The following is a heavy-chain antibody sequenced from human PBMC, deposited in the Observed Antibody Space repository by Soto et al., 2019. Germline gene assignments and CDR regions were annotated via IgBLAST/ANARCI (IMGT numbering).Heavy chain of an antibody. CDR2: ISHDGFSQ. Sequence: QVQLVESGGGVVQPGTSLRLSCVVSGFTLSNTGVHWVRQAPGKGLEWVAMISHDGFSQYYLDSVKGPFTISRDNSTNTVYLQMHSLRPEDTSVYYCAKDWGSSGWYNWFDSWGQGTLVTVSS. CDR3: AKDWGSSGWYNWFDS. D-gene: IGHD6-19*01. CDR1: GFTLSNTG. J-gene: IGHJ5*01. V-gene: IGHV3-30*18.